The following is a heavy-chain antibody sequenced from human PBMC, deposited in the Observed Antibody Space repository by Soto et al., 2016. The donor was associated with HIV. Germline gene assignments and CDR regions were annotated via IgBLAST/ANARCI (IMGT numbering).Heavy chain of an antibody. Sequence: EVQLLESGGGLVQPGGSLRLSCAASGFTFSSYAMSWVRQAPGKGLEWVSAISGSGGSTYYADSVKGRFTISRDNSKNTLYLQMNSLRAEDTAVYYCAKDADRMDDSSGNYGMDVWGQGTTVTVSS. CDR1: GFTFSSYA. V-gene: IGHV3-23*01. CDR3: AKDADRMDDSSGNYGMDV. D-gene: IGHD3-22*01. J-gene: IGHJ6*02. CDR2: ISGSGGST.